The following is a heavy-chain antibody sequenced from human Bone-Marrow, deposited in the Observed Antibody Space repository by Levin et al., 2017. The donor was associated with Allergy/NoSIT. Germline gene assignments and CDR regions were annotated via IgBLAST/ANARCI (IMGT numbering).Heavy chain of an antibody. CDR1: GFTFSSYA. J-gene: IGHJ4*02. CDR3: ARVSGYDILTGPAAADY. D-gene: IGHD3-9*01. CDR2: ISYDGSNK. V-gene: IGHV3-30-3*01. Sequence: GESLKISCAASGFTFSSYAMHWVRQAPGKGLEWVAVISYDGSNKYYADSVKGRFTISRDNSKNTLYLQMNSLRAEDTAVYYCARVSGYDILTGPAAADYWGQGTLVTVSS.